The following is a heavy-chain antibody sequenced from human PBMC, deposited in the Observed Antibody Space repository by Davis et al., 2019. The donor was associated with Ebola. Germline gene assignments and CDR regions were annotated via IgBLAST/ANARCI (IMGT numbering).Heavy chain of an antibody. CDR1: GGSISSYY. CDR2: IYYSGST. CDR3: ARQLSDCGGDCYWFDY. V-gene: IGHV4-59*08. D-gene: IGHD2-21*02. J-gene: IGHJ4*02. Sequence: MPGGSLRLSCTVSGGSISSYYWSWIRQPPGKGLEWIGYIYYSGSTNYNPSLKSRVTISVDTSKNQFSLKLSSVTAADTAVYYCARQLSDCGGDCYWFDYWGQGTLVTVSS.